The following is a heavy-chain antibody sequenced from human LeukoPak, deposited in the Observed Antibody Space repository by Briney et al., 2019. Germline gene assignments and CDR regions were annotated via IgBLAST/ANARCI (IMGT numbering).Heavy chain of an antibody. V-gene: IGHV1-2*02. CDR2: INPTSGGT. CDR1: GYTFTGYY. D-gene: IGHD3-10*01. J-gene: IGHJ4*02. Sequence: ASVKVSCKVSGYTFTGYYIHWVRQAPGQGLEWMGWINPTSGGTNYAQKFQGRVTMTRDTSISTAYMELSRLRSDDTAVYYCAVMLTMVRGAVGDHWGQGTLVTVSS. CDR3: AVMLTMVRGAVGDH.